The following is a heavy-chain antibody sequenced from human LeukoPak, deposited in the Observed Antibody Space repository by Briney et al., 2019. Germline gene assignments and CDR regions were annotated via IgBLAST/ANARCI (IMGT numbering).Heavy chain of an antibody. V-gene: IGHV1-2*02. CDR3: AREGAGWLQFFDY. D-gene: IGHD5-24*01. CDR1: GYTFTGYY. Sequence: ASVTVSCKASGYTFTGYYMHWVRQAPGQGLEWMGWINPNSGGTNYAQKFQGRVTMTRDTSISTAYMELSRLRSDDTAVYYCAREGAGWLQFFDYWGQGTLVTVSS. CDR2: INPNSGGT. J-gene: IGHJ4*02.